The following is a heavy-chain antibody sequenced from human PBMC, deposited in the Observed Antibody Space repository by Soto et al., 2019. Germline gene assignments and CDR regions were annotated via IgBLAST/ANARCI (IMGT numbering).Heavy chain of an antibody. J-gene: IGHJ5*02. CDR3: ARAPQPNCSGGSCYLDWFDP. CDR2: INAGNGNT. D-gene: IGHD2-15*01. V-gene: IGHV1-3*01. Sequence: ASVKVSCKASGYTFTSYAMHWVRQAPGQRLEWMGWINAGNGNTKYSQKFQGRVTITRDTSASTAYMELSSLRSEDTAVYYCARAPQPNCSGGSCYLDWFDPWGQGTLVTVSS. CDR1: GYTFTSYA.